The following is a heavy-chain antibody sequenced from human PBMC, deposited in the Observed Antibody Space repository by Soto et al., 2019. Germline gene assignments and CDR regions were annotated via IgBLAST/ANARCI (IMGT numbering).Heavy chain of an antibody. CDR3: ARLFIVGAPGSYYTGLDV. J-gene: IGHJ6*02. V-gene: IGHV4-39*07. CDR2: INHSGST. Sequence: SETLSLTCIVSSGSMSSSLNHWGWIRQPPGKGLEWIGDINHSGSTNYNPSLKSRVTMSVDPSKIQFSLKLISVTAADTASYYCARLFIVGAPGSYYTGLDVWGQGTTVTVSS. D-gene: IGHD1-26*01. CDR1: SGSMSSSLNH.